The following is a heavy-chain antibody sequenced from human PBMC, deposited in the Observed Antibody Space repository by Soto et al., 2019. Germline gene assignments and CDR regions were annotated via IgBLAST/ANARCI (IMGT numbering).Heavy chain of an antibody. CDR1: GFTFSSYA. CDR3: AKGIDTVTFLYYFDD. V-gene: IGHV3-23*01. J-gene: IGHJ4*02. D-gene: IGHD4-17*01. CDR2: ISGSGGST. Sequence: EVQLLESGGGLVQPGGSLRLSCAASGFTFSSYAMSWVRQAPGKGLEWVSAISGSGGSTYYADSVKGRFTISRDNSKNPRYLQMNSLRAEDTAVYYWAKGIDTVTFLYYFDDWGQGTLVTVSS.